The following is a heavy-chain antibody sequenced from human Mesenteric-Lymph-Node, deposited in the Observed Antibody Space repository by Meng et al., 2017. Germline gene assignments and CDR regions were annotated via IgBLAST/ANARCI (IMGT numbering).Heavy chain of an antibody. D-gene: IGHD3-10*01. CDR1: GFTFSRYV. J-gene: IGHJ6*02. CDR2: IWYDGSNK. CDR3: ARLYGSGTPDYYGMDV. V-gene: IGHV3-33*08. Sequence: GESLKISCAVSGFTFSRYVMHWVRQAPGKGLEWVAVIWYDGSNKYYADSVKGRFTISRDNSKNTLYLQMNSLRAEDTAVYYCARLYGSGTPDYYGMDVWGQGTTVTVSS.